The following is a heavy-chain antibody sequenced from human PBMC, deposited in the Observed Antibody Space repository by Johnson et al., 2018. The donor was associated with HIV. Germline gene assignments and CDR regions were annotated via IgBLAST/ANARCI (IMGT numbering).Heavy chain of an antibody. J-gene: IGHJ3*01. CDR3: ARDSAGIVGGTEGFD. Sequence: QVRLVESGGGVVQPGRSLRLSCAASGFTFSSYAMHWVRQAPGKGLEWVAVISYDGSNKYYADSVKGRFTISRDNSKNTLYVQMNSLRAEDTAVYYCARDSAGIVGGTEGFD. CDR1: GFTFSSYA. V-gene: IGHV3-30*14. CDR2: ISYDGSNK. D-gene: IGHD1-26*01.